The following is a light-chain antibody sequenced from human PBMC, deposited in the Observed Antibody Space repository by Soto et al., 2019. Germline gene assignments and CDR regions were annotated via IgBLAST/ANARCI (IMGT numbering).Light chain of an antibody. CDR1: SFNIGSNT. J-gene: IGLJ2*01. V-gene: IGLV1-44*01. CDR3: IAWDDSLNGLV. Sequence: QSVLTQPPSASGTPGQRVTISCSGSSFNIGSNTVNWYQQVPGTAPKLLLYTNDQRPSGVPDRFSGSKSGTSASLAISGLQSEDEADYYCIAWDDSLNGLVFGGGTKLTVL. CDR2: TND.